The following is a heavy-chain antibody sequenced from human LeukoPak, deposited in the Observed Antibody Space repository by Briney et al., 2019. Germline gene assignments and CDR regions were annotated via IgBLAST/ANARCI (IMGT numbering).Heavy chain of an antibody. D-gene: IGHD5-12*01. V-gene: IGHV3-23*01. J-gene: IGHJ4*02. CDR2: ISGNGDTT. Sequence: PGGSLRLSCAASGFTFNNYAMSWVRQAQGKGLEWVWAISGNGDTTYYPDFARGRFTISRDNSKNTVFLQMNSLRAEDTAAYYCAKDLIEGYSGYGHFDYWGQGTLVTVSS. CDR3: AKDLIEGYSGYGHFDY. CDR1: GFTFNNYA.